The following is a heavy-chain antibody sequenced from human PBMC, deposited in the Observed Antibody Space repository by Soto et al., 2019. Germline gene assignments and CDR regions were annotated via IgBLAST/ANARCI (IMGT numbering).Heavy chain of an antibody. J-gene: IGHJ4*02. Sequence: SQTLSLTSAVSCGSIRDGGYRWIWIRQPPGKGLEWIGYIYYSGSTNYNPSLKSRVTISVDTSKNQFSLKLTSVTAVYTAVYYCAKREIQGAIDYWGQGTLVTVSS. CDR3: AKREIQGAIDY. V-gene: IGHV4-61*08. CDR1: CGSIRDGGYR. CDR2: IYYSGST. D-gene: IGHD1-26*01.